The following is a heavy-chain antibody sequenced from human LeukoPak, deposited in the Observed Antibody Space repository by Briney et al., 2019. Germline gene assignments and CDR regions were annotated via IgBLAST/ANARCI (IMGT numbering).Heavy chain of an antibody. CDR3: ARMVAFDSTDLTSIDY. J-gene: IGHJ4*02. Sequence: SVKVSCKASGGTFSSYAISWVRQAPGQGLEWMGGIIPIFGTANYAQKFQGRVTITADESTSTAYMELSSLRSEDTAVYYCARMVAFDSTDLTSIDYWGQGTLVTVSS. CDR1: GGTFSSYA. D-gene: IGHD3-9*01. V-gene: IGHV1-69*13. CDR2: IIPIFGTA.